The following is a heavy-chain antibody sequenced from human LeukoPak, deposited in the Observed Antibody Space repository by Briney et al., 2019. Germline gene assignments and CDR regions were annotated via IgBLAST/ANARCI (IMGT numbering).Heavy chain of an antibody. D-gene: IGHD6-19*01. Sequence: ASVKVSCKASGYTFTSYDINWVRQATGQGLEWMGWMNPNSGNTGYAQKFQGRVTMTRNTSISTAYMELSSLRSGGTALYHCTSDFSGWYVSDYYYYMDGWGKGTSLTVSS. CDR1: GYTFTSYD. CDR2: MNPNSGNT. CDR3: TSDFSGWYVSDYYYYMDG. J-gene: IGHJ6*03. V-gene: IGHV1-8*01.